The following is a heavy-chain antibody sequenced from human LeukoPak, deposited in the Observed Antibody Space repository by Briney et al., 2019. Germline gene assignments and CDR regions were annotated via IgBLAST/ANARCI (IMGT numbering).Heavy chain of an antibody. CDR1: GYTFTSYG. CDR2: ISAYNGNT. J-gene: IGHJ6*03. D-gene: IGHD6-13*01. Sequence: ASVKVSCKASGYTFTSYGISWVRQAPGQGLEWMGWISAYNGNTNYAQKLQGRVTMTTDTSTSTAYMERRSLRSDDTAVYYCARIAAAAARYYYYYMGVWGKGTTVTVSS. CDR3: ARIAAAAARYYYYYMGV. V-gene: IGHV1-18*01.